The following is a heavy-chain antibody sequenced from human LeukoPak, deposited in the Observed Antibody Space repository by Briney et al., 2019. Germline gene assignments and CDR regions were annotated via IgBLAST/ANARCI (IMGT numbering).Heavy chain of an antibody. Sequence: PGGSLRLSCAASGFTVSNNYMNWVRQAPGKGLEWVSAIHRDETTHYADSVKGRFTISRDNSKNTLFLQMTDLRAEDTAVYYCARDRSGMANGMDVWGLGTTVTVSS. CDR1: GFTVSNNY. D-gene: IGHD5-24*01. CDR2: IHRDETT. J-gene: IGHJ6*02. CDR3: ARDRSGMANGMDV. V-gene: IGHV3-66*01.